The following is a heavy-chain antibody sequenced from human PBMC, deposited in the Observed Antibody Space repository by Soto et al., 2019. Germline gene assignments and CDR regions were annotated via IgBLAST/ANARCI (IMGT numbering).Heavy chain of an antibody. CDR2: IIPIFGTA. Sequence: SVKVSCKASGGTFSSYAISWVRQAPGQGLEWMGGIIPIFGTANYAQKFQGRVTITADESTSTAYMELSSLRSEDTAVYYCAREIAAAGPIYYYYGTDVWGQGTTVTVSS. CDR3: AREIAAAGPIYYYYGTDV. V-gene: IGHV1-69*13. CDR1: GGTFSSYA. D-gene: IGHD6-13*01. J-gene: IGHJ6*02.